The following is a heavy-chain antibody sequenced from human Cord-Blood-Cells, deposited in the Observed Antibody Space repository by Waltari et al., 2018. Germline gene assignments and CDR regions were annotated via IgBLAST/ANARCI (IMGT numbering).Heavy chain of an antibody. CDR3: ARQSAYCTNGVCYGDY. CDR2: IYPGDSDT. J-gene: IGHJ4*02. V-gene: IGHV5-51*07. Sequence: VQLVQSGAEVKKPGESLQLSCKGSGYSFTRYWIGWVHPMPGKGLEWMGIIYPGDSDTRYSPSFQGQVTISADKSISTAYLQWSSLKASDTAMYYCARQSAYCTNGVCYGDYWGQGTLVTVSS. CDR1: GYSFTRYW. D-gene: IGHD2-8*01.